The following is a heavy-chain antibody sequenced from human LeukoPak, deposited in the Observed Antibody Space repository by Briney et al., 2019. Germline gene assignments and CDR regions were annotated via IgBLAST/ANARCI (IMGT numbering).Heavy chain of an antibody. V-gene: IGHV4-39*01. CDR1: GGSISSSSYY. Sequence: SETLSLTCTVSGGSISSSSYYWGWVRQPPGKGLEWTGTIFYTGSTYYNPSLKSRVTISVDTSKNQFSLKLSSVTAADTAVYCCARMMSTVTTFDIWGQGTMVTVSS. CDR2: IFYTGST. CDR3: ARMMSTVTTFDI. J-gene: IGHJ3*02. D-gene: IGHD4-17*01.